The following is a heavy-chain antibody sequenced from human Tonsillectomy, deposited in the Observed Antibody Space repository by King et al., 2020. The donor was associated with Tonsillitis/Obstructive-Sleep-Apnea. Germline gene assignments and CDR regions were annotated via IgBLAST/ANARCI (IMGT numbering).Heavy chain of an antibody. CDR1: GFTFSSYW. CDR2: IKKDGHEE. Sequence: VQLVESGGDLVQPGGSLRLSCAASGFTFSSYWMNWVRQDPGKGLEWVANIKKDGHEEYYVDSVKGRFTISRDNAKNSLSLQMNSLRAEDTAVYYCARGARYYDTSGRDAFDIWGQGTRVTVSS. D-gene: IGHD3-22*01. V-gene: IGHV3-7*01. CDR3: ARGARYYDTSGRDAFDI. J-gene: IGHJ3*02.